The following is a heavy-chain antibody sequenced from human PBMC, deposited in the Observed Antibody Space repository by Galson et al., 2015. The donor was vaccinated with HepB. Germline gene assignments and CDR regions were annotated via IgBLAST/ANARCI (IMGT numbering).Heavy chain of an antibody. CDR1: GYTFTGYY. CDR2: INPNSGGT. CDR3: ARRIGGYYYYYMDV. V-gene: IGHV1-2*02. D-gene: IGHD3-16*01. J-gene: IGHJ6*03. Sequence: SVKVSCKASGYTFTGYYLRWVRQAPGQGLEWMGWINPNSGGTNYAQKFQGRVTMTRDTSISSAYMELSRLRSDDTAVYYCARRIGGYYYYYMDVWGKGTTVTVSS.